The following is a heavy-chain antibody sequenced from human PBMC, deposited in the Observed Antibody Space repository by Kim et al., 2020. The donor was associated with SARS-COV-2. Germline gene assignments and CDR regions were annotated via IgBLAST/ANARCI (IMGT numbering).Heavy chain of an antibody. V-gene: IGHV5-51*01. CDR3: ARMDTAMVYYFDY. D-gene: IGHD5-18*01. J-gene: IGHJ4*02. Sequence: YRPSFQGQVTISADKSISTAYLQWSSLKASDTAMYYCARMDTAMVYYFDYWGQGTLVTVSS.